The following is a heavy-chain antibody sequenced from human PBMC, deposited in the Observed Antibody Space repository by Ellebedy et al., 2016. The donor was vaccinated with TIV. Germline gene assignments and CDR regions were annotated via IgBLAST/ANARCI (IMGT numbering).Heavy chain of an antibody. V-gene: IGHV3-7*01. D-gene: IGHD4-17*01. J-gene: IGHJ3*02. CDR3: ATDGSYGDFRSPAHAFEM. CDR2: MRQDGGDK. CDR1: GFSFRSYW. Sequence: GGSLRLFCAASGFSFRSYWMSWVRQAPGKGLEWVANMRQDGGDKYYVDSVKGRFTISRDNAKSSLYLQMNSLRAEDTAVYYCATDGSYGDFRSPAHAFEMWGQGTMVTVSS.